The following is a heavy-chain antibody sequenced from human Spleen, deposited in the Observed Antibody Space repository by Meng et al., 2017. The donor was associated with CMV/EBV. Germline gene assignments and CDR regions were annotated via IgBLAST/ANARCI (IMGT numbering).Heavy chain of an antibody. V-gene: IGHV1-8*01. Sequence: ASVKVSCKASGYTFTSYDINWVRQATGQGLEWMGWMNPNSGNTGYAQKFQGRVTMTRNTSISTAYMELSSLRSEDTAVYYCARALRRISMAGTSGGLDYWGQGTLVTVSS. CDR2: MNPNSGNT. CDR1: GYTFTSYD. CDR3: ARALRRISMAGTSGGLDY. D-gene: IGHD6-19*01. J-gene: IGHJ4*02.